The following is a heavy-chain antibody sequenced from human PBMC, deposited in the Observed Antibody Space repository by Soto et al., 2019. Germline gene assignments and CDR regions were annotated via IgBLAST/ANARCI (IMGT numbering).Heavy chain of an antibody. CDR1: GGSINSRGFY. J-gene: IGHJ4*02. CDR2: ICYSGTT. CDR3: ARAYSSWYWDF. V-gene: IGHV4-31*03. Sequence: QVQLQESGPRLVKPSQTLSLTCTVSGGSINSRGFYWTWLRPHPGKGLEWFGYICYSGTTYYNPSLKRRVTISPDTSKNQFSLKLDSVTAADTAVYYCARAYSSWYWDFWGQGNLVTVSS. D-gene: IGHD6-13*01.